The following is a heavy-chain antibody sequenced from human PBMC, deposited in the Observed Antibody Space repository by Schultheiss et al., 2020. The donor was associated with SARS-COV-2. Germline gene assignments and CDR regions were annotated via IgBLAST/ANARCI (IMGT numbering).Heavy chain of an antibody. J-gene: IGHJ4*02. CDR1: GFTFSSYG. Sequence: GGSLRLSCAASGFTFSSYGMHWVRQAPGKGLEWVAVISYDGSNKYYADSVKGRFTISRDNSKNTLHLQMNSLRDEDTAVYYCAKDGRRGCSSTSCYPDYWGPGTLVTVSS. D-gene: IGHD2-2*01. V-gene: IGHV3-30*18. CDR3: AKDGRRGCSSTSCYPDY. CDR2: ISYDGSNK.